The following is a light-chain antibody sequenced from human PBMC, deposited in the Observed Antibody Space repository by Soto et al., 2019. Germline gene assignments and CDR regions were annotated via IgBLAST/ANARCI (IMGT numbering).Light chain of an antibody. Sequence: DIQMTQSPSTLSASVGDRVTITCRASQSLSGWLAWYQQKPGKAPKLLIYKTSTLESGVPSRFSGSGSGTQLTLTTTSLKNDDFATYYCLQYNSLYTFGQGTKVDIK. V-gene: IGKV1-5*03. J-gene: IGKJ2*01. CDR3: LQYNSLYT. CDR1: QSLSGW. CDR2: KTS.